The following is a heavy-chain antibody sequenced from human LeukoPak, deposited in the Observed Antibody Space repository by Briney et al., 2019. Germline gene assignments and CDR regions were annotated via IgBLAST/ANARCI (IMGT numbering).Heavy chain of an antibody. Sequence: ASVKVSCKVSGYSFTSYAMNWVRQAPGQGFEWMGWINTNTGNPTYAQGFTGRFVFSLDSSVSTAYLQISSLKAEDTAVYYCARSPFDTVATMVDIWGQGTMVTVSS. D-gene: IGHD5-12*01. J-gene: IGHJ3*02. V-gene: IGHV7-4-1*02. CDR1: GYSFTSYA. CDR3: ARSPFDTVATMVDI. CDR2: INTNTGNP.